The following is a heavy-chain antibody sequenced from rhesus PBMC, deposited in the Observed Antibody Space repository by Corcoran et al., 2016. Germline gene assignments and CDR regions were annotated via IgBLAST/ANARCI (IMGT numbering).Heavy chain of an antibody. Sequence: EVQLVESGGGLVQPGGSLRLSCAASGFTFSSYGMSWVRQAPGKGLEWVSYISNGGGRTNYADSVKGRFTISRDNAKNTLSLQMNSLRAEDTAVYYCAKVSDSGYMYFDYWGQGVLVTVSS. D-gene: IGHD3-28*01. CDR2: ISNGGGRT. V-gene: IGHV3S5*01. CDR3: AKVSDSGYMYFDY. J-gene: IGHJ4*01. CDR1: GFTFSSYG.